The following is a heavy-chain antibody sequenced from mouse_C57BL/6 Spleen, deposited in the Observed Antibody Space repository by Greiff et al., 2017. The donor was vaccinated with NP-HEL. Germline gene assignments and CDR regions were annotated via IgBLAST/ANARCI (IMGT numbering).Heavy chain of an antibody. CDR3: ATGWPYCDY. Sequence: EVKLVASGGGLVKPGGSLKLSCAASGFPFSDSGMHWVRQAPEKGLEWVAYISSGSSTIYYADTVKGRFTISRDNAKNTLFLQMTILRSEDTAMYYCATGWPYCDYWGQGTTLTVSS. CDR1: GFPFSDSG. CDR2: ISSGSSTI. J-gene: IGHJ2*01. D-gene: IGHD3-1*01. V-gene: IGHV5-17*01.